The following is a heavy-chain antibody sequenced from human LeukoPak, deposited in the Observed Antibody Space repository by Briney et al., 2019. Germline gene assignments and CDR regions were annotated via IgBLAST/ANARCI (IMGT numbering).Heavy chain of an antibody. CDR1: GFTFSTYG. V-gene: IGHV3-30*02. J-gene: IGHJ5*02. CDR2: IRHDGSNK. D-gene: IGHD3/OR15-3a*01. CDR3: AKDVGNDWTGYYNWFDL. Sequence: GGSLRLSCAASGFTFSTYGMHWVRQAPGKGLEWVTFIRHDGSNKYYAHSVKGRFTISRDNSKNTLYLQMSSLRAEDTAVYYCAKDVGNDWTGYYNWFDLWGQGTLVTVSS.